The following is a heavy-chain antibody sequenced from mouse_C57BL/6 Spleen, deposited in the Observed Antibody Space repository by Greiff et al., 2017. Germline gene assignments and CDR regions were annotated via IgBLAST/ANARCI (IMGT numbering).Heavy chain of an antibody. J-gene: IGHJ2*01. CDR1: GYTFTSYW. Sequence: QVQLQQPGAELVKPGASVKLSCKASGYTFTSYWMQWVKRRPGQGLEWIGEIDPSDSYTNYNQKFKGKATLTVDTSSSTAYMQLSSLTSEDSAVYYCARDSSGYKFDYWGQGTTLTVSS. CDR2: IDPSDSYT. D-gene: IGHD3-2*02. CDR3: ARDSSGYKFDY. V-gene: IGHV1-50*01.